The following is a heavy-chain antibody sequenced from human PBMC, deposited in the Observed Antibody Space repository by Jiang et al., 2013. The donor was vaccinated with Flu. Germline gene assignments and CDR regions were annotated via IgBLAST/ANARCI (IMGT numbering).Heavy chain of an antibody. CDR2: IYYSGST. Sequence: PXGKGLEWIGSIYYSGSTYYNPSLKSRVTISVDTSKNQFSLKLSSVTAADTAVYYCARGVVPDYWGQGTLVTVSS. J-gene: IGHJ4*02. CDR3: ARGVVPDY. D-gene: IGHD2-15*01. V-gene: IGHV4-39*07.